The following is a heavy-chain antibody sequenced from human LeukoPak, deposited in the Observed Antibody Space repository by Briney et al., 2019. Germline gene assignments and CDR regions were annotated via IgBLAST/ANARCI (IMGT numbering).Heavy chain of an antibody. J-gene: IGHJ4*02. Sequence: PSETLSLTCAVYGGSFSGYYWSWIRQPPGKGLEWIGEINHSGSTNYNPSLKSRVTISVDTSKNQFSLKLSSVTAADTAVYYCARNLRYFDWDFDYWGQETLVTVSS. D-gene: IGHD3-9*01. V-gene: IGHV4-34*01. CDR1: GGSFSGYY. CDR3: ARNLRYFDWDFDY. CDR2: INHSGST.